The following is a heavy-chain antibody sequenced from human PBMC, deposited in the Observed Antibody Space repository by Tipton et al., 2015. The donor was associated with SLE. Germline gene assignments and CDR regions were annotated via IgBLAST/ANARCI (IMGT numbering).Heavy chain of an antibody. Sequence: TLSLTCAVYGGSFSGYYWSWIRQPPGKGLEWIGYIYYSGSTNYNPSLKSRVTISVDTSKNQFSLKLSSVTAADTAVYYCASARDYYYMDVWGKGTTVTVSS. CDR2: IYYSGST. CDR3: ASARDYYYMDV. V-gene: IGHV4-59*01. J-gene: IGHJ6*03. CDR1: GGSFSGYY.